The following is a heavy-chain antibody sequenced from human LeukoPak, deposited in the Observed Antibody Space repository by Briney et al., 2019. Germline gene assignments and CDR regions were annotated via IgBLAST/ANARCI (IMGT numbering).Heavy chain of an antibody. V-gene: IGHV3-21*01. Sequence: GGSLRLSCAASGFTFSTYAINWVRQAPGKGLEWVSSISTMSNYIFYGDSVKGRFTISRDNAKSSVYLQMNSLRPEDTAVYYCSRDRLGGLDYWGQGTLVTVSS. CDR1: GFTFSTYA. J-gene: IGHJ4*02. D-gene: IGHD5-12*01. CDR2: ISTMSNYI. CDR3: SRDRLGGLDY.